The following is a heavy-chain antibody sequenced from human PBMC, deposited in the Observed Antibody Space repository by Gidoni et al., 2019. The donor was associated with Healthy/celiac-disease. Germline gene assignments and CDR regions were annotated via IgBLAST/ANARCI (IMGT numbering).Heavy chain of an antibody. J-gene: IGHJ4*02. V-gene: IGHV3-66*02. Sequence: EVQLVESGGGLVQPGGSLRRSCAAAGFTVSSNYMSWVRQAPGKGLEWVSVIYSGGSTYYADSVKGRFTISRDNSKNTLYLQMNSLRAEDTAVYYCARDLSSGWYEDYWGQGTLVTVSS. CDR1: GFTVSSNY. CDR2: IYSGGST. D-gene: IGHD6-19*01. CDR3: ARDLSSGWYEDY.